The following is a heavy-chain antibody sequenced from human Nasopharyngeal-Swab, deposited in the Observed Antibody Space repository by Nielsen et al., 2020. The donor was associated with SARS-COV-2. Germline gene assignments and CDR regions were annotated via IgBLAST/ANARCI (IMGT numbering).Heavy chain of an antibody. V-gene: IGHV1-69*13. CDR3: ASGYSYGSYFDY. Sequence: SVKVSCKASGYTLTSYVMNWVRQAPGQGLEWMGGIIPIFGTANYAQKFQGRVTITADESTSTAYMELSSLRSEDTAVYYCASGYSYGSYFDYWGQGTLVTVSS. CDR1: GYTLTSYV. D-gene: IGHD5-18*01. J-gene: IGHJ4*02. CDR2: IIPIFGTA.